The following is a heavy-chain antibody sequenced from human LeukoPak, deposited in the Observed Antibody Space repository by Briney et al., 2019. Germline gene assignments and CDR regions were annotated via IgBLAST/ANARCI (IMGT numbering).Heavy chain of an antibody. CDR2: IYYSGST. CDR1: GGSISGYY. CDR3: ARDSGYLAEYFQH. V-gene: IGHV4-59*01. D-gene: IGHD5-12*01. Sequence: SETLSLTCTVSGGSISGYYWSWIRQPPGKGLEWIGYIYYSGSTNYTPSLKSRVTISVDTSKNQFSLKLSSVTAADTAVYYCARDSGYLAEYFQHWGQGTLVTVSS. J-gene: IGHJ1*01.